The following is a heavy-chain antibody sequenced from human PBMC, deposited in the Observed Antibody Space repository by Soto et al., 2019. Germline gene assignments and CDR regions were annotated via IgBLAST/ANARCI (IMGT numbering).Heavy chain of an antibody. D-gene: IGHD3-3*01. CDR2: IIPIFGTA. J-gene: IGHJ5*02. V-gene: IGHV1-69*13. Sequence: SVKVSCKASGGTFSSYAISWVRQAPGQGLEWMGGIIPIFGTANYAQKFQGRVTITADESTSTAYMELSSLRSEDTAVYYCAREGREITIFGVVNYNWFDPWGQGTLVTVSS. CDR1: GGTFSSYA. CDR3: AREGREITIFGVVNYNWFDP.